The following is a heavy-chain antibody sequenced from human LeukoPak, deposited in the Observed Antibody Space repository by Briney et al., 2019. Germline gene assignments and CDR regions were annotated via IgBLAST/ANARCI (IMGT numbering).Heavy chain of an antibody. Sequence: SETLSLTCTVSGGSISSYYWSWIRQPPGKGLEWIGYIYYSGSTNYNPSLKSRVTISVDTSKNQFSLKLSSVTAADTAVYYCAREVTILGGMDVWGQGTTVTVSS. CDR1: GGSISSYY. D-gene: IGHD3-3*01. J-gene: IGHJ6*02. CDR3: AREVTILGGMDV. CDR2: IYYSGST. V-gene: IGHV4-59*12.